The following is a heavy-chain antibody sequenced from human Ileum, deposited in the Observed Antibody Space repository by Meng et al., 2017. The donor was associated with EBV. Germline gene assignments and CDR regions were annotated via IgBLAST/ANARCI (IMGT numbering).Heavy chain of an antibody. CDR2: TSHSVST. D-gene: IGHD6-13*01. V-gene: IGHV4-4*02. CDR1: GGPIRSSVW. CDR3: ARGFYTYGSSCFDY. Sequence: QGHLHRLGLRCRRPSPTLCHPGAVSGGPIRSSVWRRWVRQPPRKWLEWIGETSHSVSTNYNPSLKSRFTISVDKNQFSLKLSSVTAAHTAVYYCARGFYTYGSSCFDYWGQGTLVTVSS. J-gene: IGHJ4*02.